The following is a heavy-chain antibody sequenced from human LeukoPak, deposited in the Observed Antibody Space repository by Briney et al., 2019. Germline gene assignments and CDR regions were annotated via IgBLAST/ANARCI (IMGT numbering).Heavy chain of an antibody. CDR3: AKDREVIDDAFDI. V-gene: IGHV3-21*01. J-gene: IGHJ3*02. CDR1: GFTFSSYS. CDR2: ISSSSSYI. Sequence: GGSLRLSCAASGFTFSSYSMNWVRQAPGKGLEWVSSISSSSSYIYYADSVKGRFTISRDNAKNSLYLQMNSLRAEDTAVYYCAKDREVIDDAFDIWGQGTMVTVSS.